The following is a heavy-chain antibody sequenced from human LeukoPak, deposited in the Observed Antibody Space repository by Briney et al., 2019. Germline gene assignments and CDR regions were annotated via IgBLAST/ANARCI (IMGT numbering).Heavy chain of an antibody. D-gene: IGHD4-17*01. Sequence: PSETLSLTCTVSGGSIRSYYWSWIRQPPGKGLEWIGYIYYSGSTNYNPSLKSRVTISVDTSKNQFSLKLSSVTAADTAVYYCARDRYGDYVADYWGQGTLVTVSS. CDR1: GGSIRSYY. CDR2: IYYSGST. V-gene: IGHV4-59*01. J-gene: IGHJ4*02. CDR3: ARDRYGDYVADY.